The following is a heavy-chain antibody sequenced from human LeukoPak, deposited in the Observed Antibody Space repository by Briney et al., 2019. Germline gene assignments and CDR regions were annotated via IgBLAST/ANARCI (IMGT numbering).Heavy chain of an antibody. CDR2: IYYSGNT. V-gene: IGHV4-59*12. D-gene: IGHD3-10*01. J-gene: IGHJ4*02. CDR3: ARGYFGSGTYSNYFDD. Sequence: SETLSLTCTVSGGSISSYYWSWIRQPPGKGLEWIGYIYYSGNTHYNPSLKSRVTMSVDTSKNQCSLTLSSVTAADTAVYYCARGYFGSGTYSNYFDDWGQGTLVTVSS. CDR1: GGSISSYY.